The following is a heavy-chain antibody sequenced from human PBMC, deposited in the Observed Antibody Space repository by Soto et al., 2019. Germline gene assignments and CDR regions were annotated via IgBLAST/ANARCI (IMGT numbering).Heavy chain of an antibody. D-gene: IGHD1-7*01. V-gene: IGHV1-46*01. CDR1: GYTFTSYY. J-gene: IGHJ5*02. CDR2: INPSAGST. CDR3: ARAGITGNTVLGGGWFDP. Sequence: VASVKVSCKASGYTFTSYYMHWVRQAPGQGLEWMGIINPSAGSTSYAQKFQGRVTMTTDTSTSTVYMELSSLRSEDTAVYYCARAGITGNTVLGGGWFDPWGQGTLVTVSS.